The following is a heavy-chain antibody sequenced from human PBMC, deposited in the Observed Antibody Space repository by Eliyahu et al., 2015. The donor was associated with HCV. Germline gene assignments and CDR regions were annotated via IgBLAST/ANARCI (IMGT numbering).Heavy chain of an antibody. V-gene: IGHV3-53*02. Sequence: EVQLVETGGGLIQPGGSLRLSCAASGFTVSSNYISWVRQAPGKGLEWVSVIYSGGSTYYADSVKGRFTISRDNSKNTLYLQMSSLRAEDTAVYYCARAQRIPYAFDIWGQGTMVTVSS. J-gene: IGHJ3*02. CDR3: ARAQRIPYAFDI. CDR2: IYSGGST. CDR1: GFTVSSNY.